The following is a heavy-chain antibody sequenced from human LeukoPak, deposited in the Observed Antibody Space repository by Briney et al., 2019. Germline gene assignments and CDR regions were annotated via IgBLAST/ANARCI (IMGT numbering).Heavy chain of an antibody. CDR2: ISDSGDST. Sequence: AGGSLRLSCAASRFTFSNSAMSWVRQAPGKGLEWVSAISDSGDSTHYTNSVKGRFTISRDNSKDTLYLQMNSLRPEDTAVYFCAKDPDNFNDGWNFYYMDVWGNGATVTVSS. J-gene: IGHJ6*03. CDR3: AKDPDNFNDGWNFYYMDV. D-gene: IGHD1-20*01. CDR1: RFTFSNSA. V-gene: IGHV3-23*01.